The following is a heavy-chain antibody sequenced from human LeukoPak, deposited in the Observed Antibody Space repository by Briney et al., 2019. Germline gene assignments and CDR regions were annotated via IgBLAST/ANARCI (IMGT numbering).Heavy chain of an antibody. V-gene: IGHV4-30-2*01. J-gene: IGHJ5*02. CDR2: IYHSGST. CDR1: GGSISSGGYS. D-gene: IGHD2-2*01. CDR3: ARVGQYQLLSYNWFDP. Sequence: PSQTLSLTCAVSGGSISSGGYSWSWIRQPPGKGLEWIGYIYHSGSTYYNPSLKSRVTISVDTSKNQFSLKLSSVTAADTAVYYCARVGQYQLLSYNWFDPWGQGTLVTVSS.